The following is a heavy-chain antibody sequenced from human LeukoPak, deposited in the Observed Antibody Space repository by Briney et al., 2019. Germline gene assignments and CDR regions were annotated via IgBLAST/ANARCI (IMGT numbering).Heavy chain of an antibody. CDR2: IYHSGST. Sequence: SETLSLTCAVSGYSMSSGYYWGWIRQPPGKGLEWIGSIYHSGSTYYNPSLKSRVTISVDRSKTQFSLKMSSVTAADTAVYYCARDPLGGSGSYYSATNWFDPWGQGTLVTVSS. D-gene: IGHD3-10*01. CDR1: GYSMSSGYY. V-gene: IGHV4-38-2*02. CDR3: ARDPLGGSGSYYSATNWFDP. J-gene: IGHJ5*02.